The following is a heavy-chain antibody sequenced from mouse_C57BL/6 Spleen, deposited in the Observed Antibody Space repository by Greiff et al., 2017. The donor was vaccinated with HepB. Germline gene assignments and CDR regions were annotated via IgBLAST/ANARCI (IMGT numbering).Heavy chain of an antibody. J-gene: IGHJ2*01. D-gene: IGHD1-1*01. CDR1: GYTFTSYW. CDR3: ARSLYYYGTEGAFDY. Sequence: QVQLQQPGAELVMPGASVKLSCKASGYTFTSYWMHWVKQRPGQGLEWIGEIDPSDSYTNYNQKFKGKSTLTVDKSSSTAYMQLSSLTSEDAAVYYGARSLYYYGTEGAFDYWGQGTTLTVSS. V-gene: IGHV1-69*01. CDR2: IDPSDSYT.